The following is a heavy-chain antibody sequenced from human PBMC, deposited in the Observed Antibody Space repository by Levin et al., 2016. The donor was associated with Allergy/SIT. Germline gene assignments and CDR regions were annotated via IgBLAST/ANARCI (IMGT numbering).Heavy chain of an antibody. V-gene: IGHV1-46*03. Sequence: ASVKVSCKASGYIFTSYHMHWVRQAPGQGLEWMGIINPSGGSTTYAQKFHGRVTMTRDTSTSTVYMELSGLGSDDTAVFYCARDRGYNRAHFDYWGQGALVTVSS. CDR3: ARDRGYNRAHFDY. D-gene: IGHD5-24*01. J-gene: IGHJ4*02. CDR2: INPSGGST. CDR1: GYIFTSYH.